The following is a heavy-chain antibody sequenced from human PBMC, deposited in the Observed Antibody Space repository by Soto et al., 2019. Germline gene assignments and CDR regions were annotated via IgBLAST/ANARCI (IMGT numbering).Heavy chain of an antibody. CDR2: IYYSGST. J-gene: IGHJ5*02. CDR1: GGSLSSYY. D-gene: IGHD5-18*01. Sequence: PSETLSLTCVVSGGSLSSYYWSWIRQPPGKGLEWIGYIYYSGSTNYNPSLKSRATISVDTSKNQFSLKLSSVTAADTAVYYCAKDSGYNYGYFRWFDPWGQGTLVTVSS. V-gene: IGHV4-59*01. CDR3: AKDSGYNYGYFRWFDP.